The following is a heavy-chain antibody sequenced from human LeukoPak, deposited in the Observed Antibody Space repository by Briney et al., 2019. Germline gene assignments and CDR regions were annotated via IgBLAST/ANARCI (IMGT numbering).Heavy chain of an antibody. CDR3: ARTARRDFAWSAYYFDY. CDR2: ISSSSSYI. D-gene: IGHD3-9*01. V-gene: IGHV3-21*01. J-gene: IGHJ4*02. CDR1: GFTFSSYS. Sequence: GGSLRLSCAASGFTFSSYSMNWVRQAPGKGLEWVSSISSSSSYIYYADSVKGRFTISRDNAKNSLYLQMNSLRAEDTAVYYCARTARRDFAWSAYYFDYWGQGTLVTVSS.